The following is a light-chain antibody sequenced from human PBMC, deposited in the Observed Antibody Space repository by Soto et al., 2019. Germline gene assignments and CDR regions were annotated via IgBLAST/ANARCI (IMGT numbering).Light chain of an antibody. J-gene: IGKJ1*01. V-gene: IGKV3-20*01. CDR2: GAT. Sequence: EVVLTQSPGTLSFSPGEGDTLSCRASQSLSNNFLAWYQQKPGQAPRLLIYGATSRATGVPDRFSGSGSGTDFTLTINRLEPEDFAVYYCQQYGSTPVTFGQGTRWIS. CDR3: QQYGSTPVT. CDR1: QSLSNNF.